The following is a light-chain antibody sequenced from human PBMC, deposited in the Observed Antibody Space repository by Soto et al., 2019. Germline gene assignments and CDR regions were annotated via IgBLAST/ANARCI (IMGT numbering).Light chain of an antibody. Sequence: EIVLTQSPGTLSLSPGERATLFCRASQSVSNNYVAWYQQKPGQAPRLLIHGASSRATGIPDKFSGSGSGTDFTLTISRLEAEDFAVYYCQQYSNSPRTFGQGTKVEIK. CDR2: GAS. CDR3: QQYSNSPRT. CDR1: QSVSNNY. V-gene: IGKV3-20*01. J-gene: IGKJ1*01.